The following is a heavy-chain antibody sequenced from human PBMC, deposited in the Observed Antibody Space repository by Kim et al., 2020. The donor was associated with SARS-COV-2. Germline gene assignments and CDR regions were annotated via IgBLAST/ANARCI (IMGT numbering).Heavy chain of an antibody. CDR2: IYYSGST. J-gene: IGHJ5*02. V-gene: IGHV4-39*01. CDR3: AGPAERYWFDP. CDR1: GGSISSSSYY. Sequence: SETLSLTCTVSGGSISSSSYYWGWIRQPPGKGLEWIGSIYYSGSTYYNTSLKSRVTIFVDTYKNQFSLKLSSVTAADTAVYYCAGPAERYWFDPWGQGTLVNVSS. D-gene: IGHD6-25*01.